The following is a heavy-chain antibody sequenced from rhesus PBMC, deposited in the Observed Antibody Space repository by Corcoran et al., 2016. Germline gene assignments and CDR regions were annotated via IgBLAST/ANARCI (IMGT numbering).Heavy chain of an antibody. CDR2: IGGSSGST. Sequence: QVQLQESGPGLVKPSETLSLTCAVSGGSISSSNWWSWIRQPPGKGLEWIGYIGGSSGSTHYNPSLKSRVTISTDTSKNQFSLKLSSVTAADTAVYYCARHGPLQYLDWLLHQDYFDYWGQGVLVTVSS. V-gene: IGHV4-65*02. CDR3: ARHGPLQYLDWLLHQDYFDY. J-gene: IGHJ4*01. D-gene: IGHD3-3*01. CDR1: GGSISSSNW.